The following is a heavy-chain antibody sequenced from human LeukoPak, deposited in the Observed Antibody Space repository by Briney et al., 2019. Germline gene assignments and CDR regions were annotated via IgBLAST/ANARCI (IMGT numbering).Heavy chain of an antibody. CDR3: AREYDFWSGYPLGYYYYGMDV. CDR1: GDSVSSNSAA. Sequence: SQTLSLTCAISGDSVSSNSAAWNWIRQSPSRGLEWLGRTYYRSKWYNDYAVSVKSRITINPDTSKNQFSLQLNSVTPEDTAVYYCAREYDFWSGYPLGYYYYGMDVWGQGTTVTVSS. CDR2: TYYRSKWYN. D-gene: IGHD3-3*01. V-gene: IGHV6-1*01. J-gene: IGHJ6*02.